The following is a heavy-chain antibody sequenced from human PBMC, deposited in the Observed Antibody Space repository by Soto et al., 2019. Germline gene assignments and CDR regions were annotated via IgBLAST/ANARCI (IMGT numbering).Heavy chain of an antibody. Sequence: GGSLRLSCAASGFTFSKAWMSGVRQAPGKGPEWVGHIKSKSDVGTTDYAAPVKGRITISRDDSKNRLYLQMSSLKTEDTAVYYCTTDSTTAVRPPSDYWGQGTPATVSS. V-gene: IGHV3-15*01. CDR2: IKSKSDVGTT. CDR3: TTDSTTAVRPPSDY. D-gene: IGHD6-6*01. J-gene: IGHJ4*02. CDR1: GFTFSKAW.